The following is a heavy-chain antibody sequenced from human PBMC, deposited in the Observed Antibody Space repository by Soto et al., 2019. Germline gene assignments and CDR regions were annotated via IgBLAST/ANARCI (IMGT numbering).Heavy chain of an antibody. CDR3: ARHRYCSSTSCFFYYYYGMDV. CDR1: GFTFSSYG. Sequence: GGSLRLSCAASGFTFSSYGMHWVRQAPGKGLEWVAVIWYDGSNKYYADSVKGRFTISRDNSKNTLYLQMDSLRAEDTAVYYCARHRYCSSTSCFFYYYYGMDVWGQATTVTVSS. D-gene: IGHD2-2*01. J-gene: IGHJ6*02. V-gene: IGHV3-33*01. CDR2: IWYDGSNK.